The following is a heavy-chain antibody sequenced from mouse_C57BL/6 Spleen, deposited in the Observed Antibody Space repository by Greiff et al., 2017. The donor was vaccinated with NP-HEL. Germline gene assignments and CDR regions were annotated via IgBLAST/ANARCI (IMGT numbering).Heavy chain of an antibody. CDR3: ARWDYDGYYYAMDY. V-gene: IGHV1-72*01. J-gene: IGHJ4*01. CDR2: IDPNSGGT. CDR1: GYTFTSYW. Sequence: VQLQQPGAELVKPGASVKLSCKASGYTFTSYWMHWVKQRPGRGLEWLGRIDPNSGGTKYNEKFKSKATLTVDKPSSTAYMQLSSLTSQDSAVYYCARWDYDGYYYAMDYWGQGPSVTVSS. D-gene: IGHD1-2*01.